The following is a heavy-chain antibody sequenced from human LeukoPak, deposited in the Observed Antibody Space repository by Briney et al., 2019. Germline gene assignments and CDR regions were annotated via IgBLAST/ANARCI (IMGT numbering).Heavy chain of an antibody. CDR2: IYTSGST. CDR1: GGSISSYY. D-gene: IGHD3-10*01. J-gene: IGHJ5*02. Sequence: KTSETLSLTCTVSGGSISSYYWSWIRQPAGKGLEWIGRIYTSGSTNYNPSLKSQVTMSVDTSKNQFSLKLSSVTAADTAVYYCARDGLWFGELRSKTYPFDPWGQGTLVTVSS. V-gene: IGHV4-4*07. CDR3: ARDGLWFGELRSKTYPFDP.